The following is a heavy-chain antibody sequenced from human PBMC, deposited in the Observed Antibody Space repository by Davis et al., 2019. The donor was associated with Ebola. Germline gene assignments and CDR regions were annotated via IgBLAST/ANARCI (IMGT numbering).Heavy chain of an antibody. V-gene: IGHV3-30*02. Sequence: GESLKISCAASGFTVSSNYMSWVRQAPGKGLEWVAFISYDGSNKYYADSVKGRFTISRDNSKNTLYLQMNSLRAEDTAVYYCAKDWRGGIAARPDLAFDIWGQGTMVTVSS. CDR3: AKDWRGGIAARPDLAFDI. D-gene: IGHD6-6*01. CDR1: GFTVSSNY. CDR2: ISYDGSNK. J-gene: IGHJ3*02.